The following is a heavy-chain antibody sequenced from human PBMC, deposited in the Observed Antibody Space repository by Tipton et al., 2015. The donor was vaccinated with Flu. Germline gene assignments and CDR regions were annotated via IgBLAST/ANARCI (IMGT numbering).Heavy chain of an antibody. J-gene: IGHJ4*02. D-gene: IGHD3-10*01. CDR1: GFTFSSHG. V-gene: IGHV3-33*01. CDR2: ISYDGSAK. CDR3: ASGSGRDVDY. Sequence: SLRLSCAASGFTFSSHGMHWVRQTTGRELAWGAVISYDGSAKYYEDSMKGRFIISRANSENTVYLQLNRLTTEDTAGYYCASGSGRDVDYWGQGTLFTVSS.